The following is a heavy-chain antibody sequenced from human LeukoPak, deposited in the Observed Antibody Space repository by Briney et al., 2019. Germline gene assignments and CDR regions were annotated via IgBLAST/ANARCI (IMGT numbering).Heavy chain of an antibody. J-gene: IGHJ3*02. CDR2: MNPNNGNT. V-gene: IGHV1-8*03. Sequence: ASVKVSCKASGYTFTSYDINWVRQATGQGLEWMEWMNPNNGNTGYEQKFQDRVTITSNTSLSTAYMEPSSLRSEDTAVCYCARGIGYDSSGNDAFDIWGQGTMVTVSS. CDR1: GYTFTSYD. CDR3: ARGIGYDSSGNDAFDI. D-gene: IGHD3-22*01.